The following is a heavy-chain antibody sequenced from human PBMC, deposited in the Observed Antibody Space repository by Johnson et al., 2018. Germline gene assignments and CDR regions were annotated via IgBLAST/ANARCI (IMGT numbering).Heavy chain of an antibody. CDR3: AKILTAAADTFSYGMDV. Sequence: EVQLVESGGGLVQPGESLRLSCAASGFTFGTYAMSWVRQAPGKGLEWVSGISATVGTTSYADSVKGRFTISRDNSRNTLYLEMNSLRAEDTAIYYCAKILTAAADTFSYGMDVWGQGTTVTVSS. CDR1: GFTFGTYA. V-gene: IGHV3-23*04. D-gene: IGHD6-13*01. CDR2: ISATVGTT. J-gene: IGHJ6*02.